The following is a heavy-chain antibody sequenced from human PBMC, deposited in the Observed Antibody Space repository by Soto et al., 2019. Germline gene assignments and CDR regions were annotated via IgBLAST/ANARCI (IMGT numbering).Heavy chain of an antibody. CDR1: GFTFSSYA. D-gene: IGHD4-17*01. J-gene: IGHJ4*02. CDR2: ISGSGTNR. CDR3: AKDRVDYGDYRGLDY. Sequence: EVQLLESGGGLVQPGGSLRLSCAASGFTFSSYAMTWDRQAPGKGLEWVSAISGSGTNRYYADSVKGRFTISRDNSKNTLYLQMNSLRAEDTAVYYCAKDRVDYGDYRGLDYWGQGTLVTVSS. V-gene: IGHV3-23*01.